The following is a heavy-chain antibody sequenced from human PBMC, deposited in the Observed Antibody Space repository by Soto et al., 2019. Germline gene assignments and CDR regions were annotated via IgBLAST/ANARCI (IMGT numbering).Heavy chain of an antibody. CDR3: ARVPLKGPGNRYYFDF. V-gene: IGHV3-33*08. Sequence: GGSLRLSCAASGFTFSSYGMHWVRQAPGKGLEWVAVIWNDGSNKYYADSVKGRFTISRDNSKNTLYLQMNSLRDEDTAVYSCARVPLKGPGNRYYFDFWGQGTLVTVSS. CDR1: GFTFSSYG. J-gene: IGHJ4*02. CDR2: IWNDGSNK.